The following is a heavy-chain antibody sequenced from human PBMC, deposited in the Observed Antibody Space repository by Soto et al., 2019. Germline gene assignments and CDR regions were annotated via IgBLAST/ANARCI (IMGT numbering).Heavy chain of an antibody. Sequence: EVQLVESGGGLVQPGGSLRLSCAASGLIFSDYHMDWVRQAPGKGVEWVGRIRRKANSYTTEYAASVKGRFTISRDYSKNALYLQMNSLKSEDTAAYYWAMLGGWSGGSSGMDVWGQGTTVTVSS. J-gene: IGHJ6*02. V-gene: IGHV3-72*01. CDR1: GLIFSDYH. D-gene: IGHD6-19*01. CDR2: IRRKANSYTT. CDR3: AMLGGWSGGSSGMDV.